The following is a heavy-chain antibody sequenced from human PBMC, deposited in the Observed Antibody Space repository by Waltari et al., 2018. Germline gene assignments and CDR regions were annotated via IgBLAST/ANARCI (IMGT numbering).Heavy chain of an antibody. J-gene: IGHJ4*02. CDR1: GGTFSSYT. V-gene: IGHV1-69*02. CDR3: ARGSSGWSRGFDY. D-gene: IGHD6-19*01. CDR2: IIPSLGIA. Sequence: QVQLVQSGAEVQKPGSSVKVSCKASGGTFSSYTISWVRQAPGQGLEWMGRIIPSLGIANYAQKFQGRVTMTADKSTSTAYMELSSLRSEDTAVYYCARGSSGWSRGFDYWGQGTLVTVSS.